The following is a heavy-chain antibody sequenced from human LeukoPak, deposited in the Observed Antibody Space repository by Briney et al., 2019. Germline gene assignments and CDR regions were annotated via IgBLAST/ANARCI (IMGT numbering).Heavy chain of an antibody. D-gene: IGHD5-24*01. CDR1: GFTFSSYS. CDR3: ARAHRDGYAREAFDI. V-gene: IGHV3-21*01. CDR2: ISSSSSYI. J-gene: IGHJ3*02. Sequence: GGSLRLSCAAFGFTFSSYSMNWVRQAPGKGLEWVSSISSSSSYIYYADSVKGRFTISRDNAKNSLYLQMNSLRAEDTAVYYCARAHRDGYAREAFDIWGQGTMVTVSS.